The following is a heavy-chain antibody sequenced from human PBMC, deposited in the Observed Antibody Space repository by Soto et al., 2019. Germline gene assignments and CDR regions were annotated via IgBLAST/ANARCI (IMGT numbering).Heavy chain of an antibody. Sequence: PSETLSLTCTVSGGSISSHYWSWIRQSPGKGLEWIGYIYYSGSTNYNPSLKSRVTISVDTSKTQFSLNLSSVTAADTAVYYCARIRSSGRTDYWGQGTQVTVSS. J-gene: IGHJ4*02. D-gene: IGHD6-19*01. CDR2: IYYSGST. CDR3: ARIRSSGRTDY. CDR1: GGSISSHY. V-gene: IGHV4-59*11.